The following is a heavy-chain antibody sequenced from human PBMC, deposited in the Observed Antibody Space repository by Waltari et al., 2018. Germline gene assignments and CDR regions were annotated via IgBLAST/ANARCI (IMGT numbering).Heavy chain of an antibody. J-gene: IGHJ4*02. CDR2: INPNSGGT. CDR3: ARARIVGASIDY. CDR1: GYTFTGYY. V-gene: IGHV1-2*02. D-gene: IGHD1-26*01. Sequence: QVQLVQSGAEVKKPGASVKVSCTASGYTFTGYYINWVRQAPGQGVEWRGWINPNSGGTNYAQKFQGRVTMTRDTSISTAYMELSRLRSDDTAVYYCARARIVGASIDYWGQGTLVTVSS.